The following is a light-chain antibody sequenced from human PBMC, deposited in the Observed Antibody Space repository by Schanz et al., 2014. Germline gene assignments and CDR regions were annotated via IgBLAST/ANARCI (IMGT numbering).Light chain of an antibody. J-gene: IGKJ4*01. Sequence: EIVLTQSPGTLSLSPGERATLSCRASQSVSSNLAWYQQKPGQAPRLLISGAFTRATGIPARFSGSGSGTEFTLTISSLQSEDFAVYYCQQRSNWPPLTFGGGTKVEIK. CDR3: QQRSNWPPLT. V-gene: IGKV3-15*01. CDR1: QSVSSN. CDR2: GAF.